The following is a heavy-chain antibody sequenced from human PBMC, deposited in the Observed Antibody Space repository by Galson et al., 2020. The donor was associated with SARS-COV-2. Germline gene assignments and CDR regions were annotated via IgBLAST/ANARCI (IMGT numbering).Heavy chain of an antibody. CDR3: ARDRPYYDILTGPIAVDY. J-gene: IGHJ4*02. Sequence: GESLKISCTASGYTFTSYGISWVRQAPGQGLEWMGWISAYNGNTNYAQKLQGRVTMTTDTSTSTAYMELRSLRSDDTAVYYCARDRPYYDILTGPIAVDYWGQGTLVTVSS. D-gene: IGHD3-9*01. CDR1: GYTFTSYG. V-gene: IGHV1-18*01. CDR2: ISAYNGNT.